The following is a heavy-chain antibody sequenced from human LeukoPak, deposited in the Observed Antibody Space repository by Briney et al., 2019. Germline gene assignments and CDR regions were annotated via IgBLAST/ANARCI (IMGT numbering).Heavy chain of an antibody. J-gene: IGHJ4*02. D-gene: IGHD3-22*01. CDR1: GYSFASYG. V-gene: IGHV1-18*01. CDR3: AREVVPTSFDY. CDR2: ISAYNGNT. Sequence: ASVKVSCKASGYSFASYGISWVRQAPGQGLEWMGWISAYNGNTNYAQKLQGRVTMTTDTSTSTAYMELRSLRSDDTAVYYCAREVVPTSFDYWGQGTLVTVSS.